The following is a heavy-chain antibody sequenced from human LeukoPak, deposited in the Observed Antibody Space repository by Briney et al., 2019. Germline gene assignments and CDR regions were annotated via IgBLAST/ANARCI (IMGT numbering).Heavy chain of an antibody. J-gene: IGHJ4*02. V-gene: IGHV3-74*01. CDR1: GNYW. CDR2: INGDGSWT. CDR3: VSFYATY. D-gene: IGHD2-2*01. Sequence: GGSLRLSCAASGNYWMHWVRQAPGKGLVWVSHINGDGSWTSYADSVKGRFTISKDNAKNTVYLQMNNLRAEDTAVYYCVSFYATYWGRGTLVTVSS.